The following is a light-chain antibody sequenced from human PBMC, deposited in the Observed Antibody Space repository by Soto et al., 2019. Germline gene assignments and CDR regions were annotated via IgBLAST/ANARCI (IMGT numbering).Light chain of an antibody. CDR1: QSITSW. J-gene: IGKJ2*01. Sequence: DIQMTQSPSTLSASVGDRATITCRASQSITSWLAWYQQEPGKAPKLLIYDASSLESGVPSRFSGSGSGTEFTLTISSLQPDDFATYYCQQYNSYPYTFGQGSKLEIK. CDR2: DAS. CDR3: QQYNSYPYT. V-gene: IGKV1-5*01.